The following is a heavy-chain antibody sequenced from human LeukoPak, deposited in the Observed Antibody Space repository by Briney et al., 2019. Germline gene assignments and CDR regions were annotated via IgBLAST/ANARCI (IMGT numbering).Heavy chain of an antibody. CDR1: GFTFSSYG. D-gene: IGHD3-9*01. V-gene: IGHV3-30*02. J-gene: IGHJ6*02. CDR3: AKDLDWFYGMDV. Sequence: PGGSLRLSCAASGFTFSSYGMHWVRQAPGKGLEWVAFIPYDGSNKYYADSVKGRFTISRDNSKNTLYLQMNSLRAEDTAVYYCAKDLDWFYGMDVWGQGTTVTVSS. CDR2: IPYDGSNK.